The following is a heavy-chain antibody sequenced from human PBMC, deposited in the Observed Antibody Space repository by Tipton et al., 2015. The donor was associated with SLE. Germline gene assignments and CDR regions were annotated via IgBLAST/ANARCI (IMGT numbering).Heavy chain of an antibody. V-gene: IGHV4-39*07. J-gene: IGHJ4*02. D-gene: IGHD3-3*01. CDR2: IYYSGST. Sequence: TLSLTCTVSGGSISSSSYYWGWIRQPPGKGLEWIGSIYYSGSTYYNPSLKSRDTISVDTSKNQFSLKLSSVTAADTAVYYCARLLDFRYWGQGTLVTVSS. CDR1: GGSISSSSYY. CDR3: ARLLDFRY.